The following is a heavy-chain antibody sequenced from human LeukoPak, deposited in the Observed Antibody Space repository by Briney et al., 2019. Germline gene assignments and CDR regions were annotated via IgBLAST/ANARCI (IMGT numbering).Heavy chain of an antibody. CDR1: RFTFSNYG. CDR3: AREQYYDSSGSARGYYYGMDV. J-gene: IGHJ6*02. V-gene: IGHV3-33*01. CDR2: IWYDGSNK. D-gene: IGHD3-22*01. Sequence: PGGSLRLSCAASRFTFSNYGMHWVRQAPGKGLEWVAVIWYDGSNKYYADSVKGRFTISRDNSKNTLYLQMNSLGAEGTAVYYCAREQYYDSSGSARGYYYGMDVWGQGTTVTVSS.